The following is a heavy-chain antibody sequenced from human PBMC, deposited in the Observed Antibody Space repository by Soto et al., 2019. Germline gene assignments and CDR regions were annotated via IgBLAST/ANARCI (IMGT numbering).Heavy chain of an antibody. CDR2: IYYSGST. Sequence: QVQLQESGPGLVKPSETLSLTCTVSGGSISSYYWSWIRQPPGKGLEWIGYIYYSGSTNYNPSLKSRVTISVDTSKNQFSLKLSSVTAADTAVYYCARDSYYPRRHYFDYWGQGTLVTVSS. D-gene: IGHD1-26*01. J-gene: IGHJ4*02. CDR1: GGSISSYY. CDR3: ARDSYYPRRHYFDY. V-gene: IGHV4-59*01.